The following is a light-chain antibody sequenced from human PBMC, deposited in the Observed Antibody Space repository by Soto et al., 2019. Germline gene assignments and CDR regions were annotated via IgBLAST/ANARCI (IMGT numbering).Light chain of an antibody. CDR3: SSYAGSTTYVV. Sequence: QSALTQPASVSGSPGQSITISCTGTSSDVGRFNLVSWYQQHPGKAPKLMIYEGSKRPSGVSNRFSGSKSGNTASLTISGLQAEDEADYYCSSYAGSTTYVVFGGGTKVTVL. V-gene: IGLV2-23*01. CDR2: EGS. CDR1: SSDVGRFNL. J-gene: IGLJ3*02.